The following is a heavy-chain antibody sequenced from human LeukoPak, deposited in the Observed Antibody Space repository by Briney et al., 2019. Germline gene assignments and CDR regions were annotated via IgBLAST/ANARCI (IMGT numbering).Heavy chain of an antibody. CDR2: IIPILGIA. CDR3: ARSRFPVVAASMDV. CDR1: GGTFSSYA. D-gene: IGHD2-15*01. V-gene: IGHV1-69*04. J-gene: IGHJ6*02. Sequence: SVKVSCKASGGTFSSYAISWVRQAPEQGLEWMGRIIPILGIANYAQKFQGRVTITADKSTSTAYMELSSLRSEDTAVYYCARSRFPVVAASMDVWGQGTTVTVSS.